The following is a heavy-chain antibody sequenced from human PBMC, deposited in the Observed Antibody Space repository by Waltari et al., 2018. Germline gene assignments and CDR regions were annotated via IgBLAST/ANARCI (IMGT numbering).Heavy chain of an antibody. V-gene: IGHV4-31*03. J-gene: IGHJ6*03. D-gene: IGHD6-19*01. CDR3: ARDLAVAGSWGDYYYYMDV. CDR1: GGSISSGGYY. Sequence: QVQLQESGPGLVKPSQTLSLTCTVSGGSISSGGYYWSWIRQHPGKGLERVGYSYYSGCTYDNPSLKSRVTISVDTSKNQFALKLRSVTAADTAVYYCARDLAVAGSWGDYYYYMDVWGKGTTVTVSS. CDR2: SYYSGCT.